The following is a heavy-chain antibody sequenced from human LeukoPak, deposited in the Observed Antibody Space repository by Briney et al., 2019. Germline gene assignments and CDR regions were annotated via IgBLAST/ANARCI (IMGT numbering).Heavy chain of an antibody. CDR3: ASTSGLGGTYYFDY. CDR2: IWYDGRDK. V-gene: IGHV3-33*01. J-gene: IGHJ4*02. D-gene: IGHD1-1*01. Sequence: GGSLGLSCAASGFTLSSYGMHWVRQAPGKGLEWVAVIWYDGRDKYYADSVKGRFTISRDNSKNTVYMQMNSLRADDTAVYYCASTSGLGGTYYFDYWGQGTLVTVSS. CDR1: GFTLSSYG.